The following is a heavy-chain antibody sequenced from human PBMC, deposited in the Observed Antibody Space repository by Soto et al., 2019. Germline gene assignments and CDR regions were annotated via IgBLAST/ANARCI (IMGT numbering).Heavy chain of an antibody. CDR1: GFTFSSYG. J-gene: IGHJ2*01. CDR3: AKGLQYYYDSRLLGQFDL. Sequence: QVQLVESGGGVVQPGRSLRLSCAASGFTFSSYGMHWVRQAPGKGLEWVAVISYDGSNKYYADSVKGRFTISRDNSMNTLYLQMNSLSAEDTAVYYCAKGLQYYYDSRLLGQFDLWGRGTLVTVSS. CDR2: ISYDGSNK. D-gene: IGHD3-22*01. V-gene: IGHV3-30*18.